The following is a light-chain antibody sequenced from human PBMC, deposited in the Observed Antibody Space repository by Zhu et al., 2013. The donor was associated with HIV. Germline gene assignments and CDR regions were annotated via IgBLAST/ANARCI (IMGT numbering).Light chain of an antibody. CDR2: QDN. CDR3: QAWDRSVV. Sequence: SYELTQPPSVSVSLGQTATITCSGETLANRYVSWYQQKTGQSPVMVIYQDNKRPSGIPERFSGSHSGNTATLTISGSQAMDEADYYCQAWDRSVVFGGGTKLTVL. CDR1: TLANRY. J-gene: IGLJ3*02. V-gene: IGLV3-1*01.